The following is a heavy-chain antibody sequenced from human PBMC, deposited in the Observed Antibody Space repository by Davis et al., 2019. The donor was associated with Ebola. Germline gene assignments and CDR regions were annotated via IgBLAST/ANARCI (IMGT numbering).Heavy chain of an antibody. J-gene: IGHJ4*02. Sequence: ASVKVSCKASGYTFTSYAINWVRQAPGQGLEWMGWINTNTGNPTYAQGFTGRFVFSLDTSVGTAYLQISSLKAEDTAVYYCARPRYNWNLSPLDYWGQGTLVTVSS. CDR3: ARPRYNWNLSPLDY. D-gene: IGHD1-7*01. V-gene: IGHV7-4-1*02. CDR2: INTNTGNP. CDR1: GYTFTSYA.